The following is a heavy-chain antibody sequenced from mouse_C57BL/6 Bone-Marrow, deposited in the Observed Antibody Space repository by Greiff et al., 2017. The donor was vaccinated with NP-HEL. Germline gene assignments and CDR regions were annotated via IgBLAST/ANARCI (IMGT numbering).Heavy chain of an antibody. CDR1: GFTFSSYG. Sequence: EVKLVESGGDLVKPGGSLKLSCAASGFTFSSYGMSWVRQTPDKRLEWVATISSGGSYTYYPDSVKGRFTISRDNAKNTLYLQMSSLKSEDTAMYYCERDTGTTYAMDYWGQGTSVTVSS. D-gene: IGHD4-1*01. J-gene: IGHJ4*01. V-gene: IGHV5-6*01. CDR3: ERDTGTTYAMDY. CDR2: ISSGGSYT.